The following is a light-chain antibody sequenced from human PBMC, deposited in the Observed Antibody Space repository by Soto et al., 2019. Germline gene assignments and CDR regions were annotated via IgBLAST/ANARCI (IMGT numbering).Light chain of an antibody. CDR1: SXVIGNYNY. V-gene: IGLV2-11*01. CDR3: CSYSGNSRYV. J-gene: IGLJ1*01. CDR2: DVT. Sequence: QSALTQPRSVSGSPGQSVTISCTGTSXVIGNYNYVSWYQQHPGKAPKLLIYDVTKRPSGVPDRFSGSKSGNTASLTISGLQAEDEADYYCCSYSGNSRYVFGTGTKVTVL.